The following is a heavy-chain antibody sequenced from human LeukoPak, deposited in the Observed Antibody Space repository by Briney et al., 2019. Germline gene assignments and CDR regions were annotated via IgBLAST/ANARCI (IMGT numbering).Heavy chain of an antibody. CDR1: GFTFSSSA. CDR2: INSDGSST. J-gene: IGHJ4*02. D-gene: IGHD6-19*01. Sequence: PGGSLRLSCAASGFTFSSSAIHWVRQAPGKGLVWVSRINSDGSSTTYADSVKGRFTISRDNAKNTLYLQMNSLRAEDTAVYYCARDSSGWYRDWGQGTLVTVSS. CDR3: ARDSSGWYRD. V-gene: IGHV3-74*03.